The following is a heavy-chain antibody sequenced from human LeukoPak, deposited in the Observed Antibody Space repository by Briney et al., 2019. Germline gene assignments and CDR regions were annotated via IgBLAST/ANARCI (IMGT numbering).Heavy chain of an antibody. V-gene: IGHV1-69*04. CDR1: GYTFSSYV. Sequence: GASVKVSCKASGYTFSSYVISWVRQAPGQGLEWMGRIIPILGIANYAQKFQGRVTITADKSTSTAYMELSSLRSEDTAVYYCARPGDYYDSSGYPTQHDAFDIWGQGTMVTVSS. CDR2: IIPILGIA. D-gene: IGHD3-22*01. CDR3: ARPGDYYDSSGYPTQHDAFDI. J-gene: IGHJ3*02.